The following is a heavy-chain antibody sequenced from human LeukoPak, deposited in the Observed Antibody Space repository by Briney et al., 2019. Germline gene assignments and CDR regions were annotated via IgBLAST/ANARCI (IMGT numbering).Heavy chain of an antibody. CDR3: ARDPRNYYDSSGSRFDP. V-gene: IGHV1-18*01. Sequence: ASVKVSCKASGYTFTSYGISWVRQAPGQGLEWMGWISAYSGNTNYAQKLQGRVTMTTDTSTSTAYMELRSLRSDDTAVYYCARDPRNYYDSSGSRFDPWGQGTLVTVSS. CDR1: GYTFTSYG. CDR2: ISAYSGNT. D-gene: IGHD3-22*01. J-gene: IGHJ5*02.